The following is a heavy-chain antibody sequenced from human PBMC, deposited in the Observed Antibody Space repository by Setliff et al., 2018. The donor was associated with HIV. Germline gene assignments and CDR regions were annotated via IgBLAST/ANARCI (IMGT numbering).Heavy chain of an antibody. V-gene: IGHV7-4-1*02. J-gene: IGHJ4*02. CDR3: ARDFGRFGELYSDY. Sequence: ASVKVSCKASGYTFTSYAMNWVRQAPGQGPEWMGMINTNTGNPTYAQGFTGRFVFSLDTSVSTAYLQISSLKAEDTAVYHCARDFGRFGELYSDYWGQGTLVTVSS. CDR1: GYTFTSYA. CDR2: INTNTGNP. D-gene: IGHD3-10*01.